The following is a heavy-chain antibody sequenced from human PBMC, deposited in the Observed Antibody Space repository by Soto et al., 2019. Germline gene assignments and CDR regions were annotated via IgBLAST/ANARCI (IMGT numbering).Heavy chain of an antibody. Sequence: ASVKVSCKASGFTFSAYYIYWVRQAPGQGLEWIGWINPNSGGTNNAQKHQGRVTMTRDTSTSTVYMELSALISDDTAVYFCARSLLDEYSSSWRSAYYGMDVWGQGTTVTVSS. D-gene: IGHD2-2*01. CDR1: GFTFSAYY. CDR2: INPNSGGT. V-gene: IGHV1-2*02. CDR3: ARSLLDEYSSSWRSAYYGMDV. J-gene: IGHJ6*02.